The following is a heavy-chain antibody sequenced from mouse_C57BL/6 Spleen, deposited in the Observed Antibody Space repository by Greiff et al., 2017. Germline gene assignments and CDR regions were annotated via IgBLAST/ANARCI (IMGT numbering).Heavy chain of an antibody. CDR2: SRNKANDYTT. D-gene: IGHD2-4*01. J-gene: IGHJ4*01. Sequence: DVMLVESGGGLVQSGRSLRLSCATSGFTFSDFYMEWVRQAPGKGLEWIAASRNKANDYTTEYSASVKGRFIVSRDTSQSILYLQMNALRAEDTAIYYCARDGNDYDVYYAMDYWGQGTSVTVSS. CDR3: ARDGNDYDVYYAMDY. V-gene: IGHV7-1*01. CDR1: GFTFSDFY.